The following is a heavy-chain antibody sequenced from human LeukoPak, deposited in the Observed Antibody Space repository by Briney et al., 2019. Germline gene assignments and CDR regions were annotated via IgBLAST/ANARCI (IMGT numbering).Heavy chain of an antibody. CDR3: ARDGTSLDY. J-gene: IGHJ4*02. CDR2: IKEDGSKK. D-gene: IGHD6-13*01. V-gene: IGHV3-7*01. CDR1: GFTFSNYW. Sequence: GGSLRLSCAASGFTFSNYWMSSVRQAPGKGLEWVANIKEDGSKKYYVDSVKGRFTISRDNAQKSLYLQMNNLRDEDTALYYCARDGTSLDYWGQGALATVSS.